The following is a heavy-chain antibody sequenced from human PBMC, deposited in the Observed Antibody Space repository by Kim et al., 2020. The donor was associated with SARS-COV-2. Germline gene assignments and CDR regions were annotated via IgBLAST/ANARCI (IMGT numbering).Heavy chain of an antibody. Sequence: PSLKSRVTISVDTSKNQFSLKLSSVTAADTAVYYCARRLIAVAGRGAFDIWGQGTMVTVSS. J-gene: IGHJ3*02. V-gene: IGHV4-59*08. D-gene: IGHD6-19*01. CDR3: ARRLIAVAGRGAFDI.